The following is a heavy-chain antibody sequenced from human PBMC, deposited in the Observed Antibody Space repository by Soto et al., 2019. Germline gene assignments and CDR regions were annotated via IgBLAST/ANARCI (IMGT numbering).Heavy chain of an antibody. D-gene: IGHD1-26*01. V-gene: IGHV4-39*01. Sequence: PSETLSLTCTVSGGSISSSSYYWGWIRQPPGKGLEWIGSIYYSGSTYYNPSLKSRVTISVDTSKNQFSLKLSSVTAADPAVYYCARQGVGGSYYYYYGMDVWGQGTRVTVSS. CDR2: IYYSGST. CDR3: ARQGVGGSYYYYYGMDV. J-gene: IGHJ6*02. CDR1: GGSISSSSYY.